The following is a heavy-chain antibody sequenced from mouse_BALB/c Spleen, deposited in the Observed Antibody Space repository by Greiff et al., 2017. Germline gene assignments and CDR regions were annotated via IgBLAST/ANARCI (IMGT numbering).Heavy chain of an antibody. J-gene: IGHJ4*01. V-gene: IGHV1-82*01. CDR3: ARRGITSMDY. CDR1: GYAFSSSW. Sequence: VQLQESGPELVKPGASVKISCKASGYAFSSSWMNWVKQRPGQGLEWIGRIYPGDGDTNYNGKFKGKATLTADKSSSTAYMQLSSLTSVDSAVYFCARRGITSMDYWGQGTSVTVSS. CDR2: IYPGDGDT. D-gene: IGHD1-1*01.